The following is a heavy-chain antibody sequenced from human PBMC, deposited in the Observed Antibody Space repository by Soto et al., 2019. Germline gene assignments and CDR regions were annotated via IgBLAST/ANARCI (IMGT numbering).Heavy chain of an antibody. Sequence: GGSLRLSCAASGFTFSSYGMHWVRQAPGKGLEWVAVISYDGSNKYYADSVKGRFTISRDNSKNTLYLQMNSLRAEDTAVYYCAKEGVDIVATNPDAFDIWGQGTMVTVSS. CDR3: AKEGVDIVATNPDAFDI. D-gene: IGHD5-12*01. J-gene: IGHJ3*02. V-gene: IGHV3-30*18. CDR1: GFTFSSYG. CDR2: ISYDGSNK.